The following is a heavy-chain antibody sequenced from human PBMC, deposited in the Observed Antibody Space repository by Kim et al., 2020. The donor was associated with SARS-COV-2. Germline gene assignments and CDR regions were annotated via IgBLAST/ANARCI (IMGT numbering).Heavy chain of an antibody. CDR3: ARHRIVGATVSDMDV. Sequence: PSFQGQVTISADKSINTAYLQWSSLKASDTAIYYCARHRIVGATVSDMDVWGQGTTVTVS. D-gene: IGHD1-26*01. V-gene: IGHV5-51*01. J-gene: IGHJ6*02.